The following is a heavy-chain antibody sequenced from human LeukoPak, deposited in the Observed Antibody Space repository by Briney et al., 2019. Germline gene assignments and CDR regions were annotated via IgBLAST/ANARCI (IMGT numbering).Heavy chain of an antibody. CDR3: ARHNPYYYDSSGYLLVDY. Sequence: PGGSLRLSCAASGFTVSSNYMSWVRQAPGKGLEWVSVIYSGGSTYYADSVKGRFTNSRDNSKNTLYLRMNSLRAEDTAVYYCARHNPYYYDSSGYLLVDYWGQGTLVTVSS. CDR2: IYSGGST. V-gene: IGHV3-53*01. D-gene: IGHD3-22*01. J-gene: IGHJ4*02. CDR1: GFTVSSNY.